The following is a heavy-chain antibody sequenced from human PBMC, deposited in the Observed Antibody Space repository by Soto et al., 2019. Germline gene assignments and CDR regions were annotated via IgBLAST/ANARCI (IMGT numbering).Heavy chain of an antibody. V-gene: IGHV4-61*01. CDR3: ARDMSHYYDSSGYSNWFDP. J-gene: IGHJ5*02. D-gene: IGHD3-22*01. CDR2: IFFTGSA. Sequence: SETLSLTCTVSGGSVSTGSYDWSWIRQPPGKGLEWIGKIFFTGSAHYNPSLRNRVTMSVDTSKNQFSLKLSSVTAADTAVYYCARDMSHYYDSSGYSNWFDPWGQGTLVTVSS. CDR1: GGSVSTGSYD.